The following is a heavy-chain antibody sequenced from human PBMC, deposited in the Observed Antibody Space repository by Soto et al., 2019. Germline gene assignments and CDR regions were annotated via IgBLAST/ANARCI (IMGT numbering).Heavy chain of an antibody. CDR1: GYTFTSYA. V-gene: IGHV1-3*01. CDR2: INAGNGNT. Sequence: QVQLVQSGAEVKKPGASVKVSCKASGYTFTSYAMHWVRQAPGQRLEWXXWINAGNGNTKYSQKFQGRVTITRDTSASXXYXXXXXXXXXXXXXXXXXXXXXXXXXXXLPLFVYWGQGTLVTVSS. CDR3: XXXXXXXXXXXLPLFVY. J-gene: IGHJ4*02.